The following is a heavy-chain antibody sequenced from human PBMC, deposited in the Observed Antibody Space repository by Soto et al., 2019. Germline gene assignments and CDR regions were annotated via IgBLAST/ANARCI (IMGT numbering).Heavy chain of an antibody. J-gene: IGHJ6*02. Sequence: EVQLVESGGGLVQPGGSLKVSCAASGFTFSGSGMHWVRQASGKGLEWVGRIRSKGYSYATAYSASVKGMFTISRDDSKKTAYLQMDSLKTEDTAVYYCTRRAEGGMDVWGQGTTVTVSS. CDR3: TRRAEGGMDV. CDR1: GFTFSGSG. V-gene: IGHV3-73*01. CDR2: IRSKGYSYAT.